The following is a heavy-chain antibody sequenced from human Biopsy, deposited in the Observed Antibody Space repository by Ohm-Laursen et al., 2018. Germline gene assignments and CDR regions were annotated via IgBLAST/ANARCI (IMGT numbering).Heavy chain of an antibody. Sequence: SGTLSLTGSVSGGSMTGYEWSWIRLAPGKGLEWIGYIYYSGGTKYNPSLASRVTFSVDMSKSQFPLKLYSVTAADTAVYYCARVEAGTYDALDIWGQGTLVAVSA. J-gene: IGHJ3*02. D-gene: IGHD1-26*01. V-gene: IGHV4-59*01. CDR2: IYYSGGT. CDR3: ARVEAGTYDALDI. CDR1: GGSMTGYE.